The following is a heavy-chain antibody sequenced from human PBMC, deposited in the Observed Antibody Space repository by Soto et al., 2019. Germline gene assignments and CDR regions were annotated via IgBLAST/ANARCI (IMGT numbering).Heavy chain of an antibody. CDR3: ARDRTIAAAGNYYYYGMDV. V-gene: IGHV1-69*13. J-gene: IGHJ6*02. CDR1: GGTFSSYA. Sequence: SVKVSCKASGGTFSSYAISWVRQAPGQGLEWMGGIIPIFGTANYAQKFQGRVTITADESTSTAYMELSSLRSEDTAVYYCARDRTIAAAGNYYYYGMDVWGQGTTVTVSS. CDR2: IIPIFGTA. D-gene: IGHD6-13*01.